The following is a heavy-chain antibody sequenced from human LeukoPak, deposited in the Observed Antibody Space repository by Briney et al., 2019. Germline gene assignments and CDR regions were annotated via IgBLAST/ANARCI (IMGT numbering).Heavy chain of an antibody. D-gene: IGHD1-7*01. CDR2: ISYDGSNK. CDR3: ARVAGTTHFDY. Sequence: GGSLRLSCAASGFTFSSYAMHWVRQAPGKGLEWVAVISYDGSNKYYADSVKGRFTISRDNSKNTLYLQMNSLRAEDTAVYYCARVAGTTHFDYWGQGTLVTVSS. J-gene: IGHJ4*02. V-gene: IGHV3-30-3*01. CDR1: GFTFSSYA.